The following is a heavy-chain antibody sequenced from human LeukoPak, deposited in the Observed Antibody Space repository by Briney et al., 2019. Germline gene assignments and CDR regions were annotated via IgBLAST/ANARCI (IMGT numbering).Heavy chain of an antibody. J-gene: IGHJ4*02. CDR3: ARGRVAVAAAVPTRGFDY. D-gene: IGHD6-13*01. V-gene: IGHV4-4*07. CDR2: IYTSGST. Sequence: SETLSLTCTVSGGSISSYYWSWIRQPAGKGLEWIGRIYTSGSTNYNPSLKSRVTMSVDTSKNQFSLKLSSVTAADTAVYYCARGRVAVAAAVPTRGFDYWGQGTLVTVSS. CDR1: GGSISSYY.